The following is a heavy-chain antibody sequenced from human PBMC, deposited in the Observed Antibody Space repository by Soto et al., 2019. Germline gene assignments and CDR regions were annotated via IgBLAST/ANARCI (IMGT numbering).Heavy chain of an antibody. V-gene: IGHV3-23*01. CDR2: ISGSGGST. CDR1: GFTFSSYA. D-gene: IGHD1-7*01. CDR3: AKDLGGLELFAGLHYYFDY. J-gene: IGHJ4*02. Sequence: EVQLLESGGGLVQPGGSLRLSCAASGFTFSSYAMSWVRQAPGKGLEWVSAISGSGGSTYYADSVKGRFTISRDNSKNTLYLQMNSLRAEDTAVYYCAKDLGGLELFAGLHYYFDYWGQGTLVTVSS.